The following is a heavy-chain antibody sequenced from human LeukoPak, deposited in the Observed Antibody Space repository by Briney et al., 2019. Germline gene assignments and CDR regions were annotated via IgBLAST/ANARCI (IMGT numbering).Heavy chain of an antibody. D-gene: IGHD5-24*01. CDR1: GFTFSTSW. V-gene: IGHV3-7*03. J-gene: IGHJ4*01. CDR2: IKADGSGK. Sequence: GGSLRLSCVASGFTFSTSWMTWVRQAPGMGLERVANIKADGSGKYYVDSVRGRFSISRDNAKNTLYLELNNLRAEDTGVYFCARDRGWQQFDYWGQGTLVTVSS. CDR3: ARDRGWQQFDY.